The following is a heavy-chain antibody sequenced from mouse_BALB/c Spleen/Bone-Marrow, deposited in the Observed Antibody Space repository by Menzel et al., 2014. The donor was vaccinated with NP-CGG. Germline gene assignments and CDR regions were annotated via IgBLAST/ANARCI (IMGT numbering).Heavy chain of an antibody. V-gene: IGHV2-9*02. CDR1: GFSLXSYG. J-gene: IGHJ4*01. CDR2: IWAGGST. D-gene: IGHD2-2*01. CDR3: ARDREYGYYYAMDY. Sequence: VNVVESGPGLVAPSQSLSITCTVSGFSLXSYGVHWVRQPPGKGLEWLGVIWAGGSTNYNSALMSRLSISKDNSKSQIFLKMNSLQTDDTAMYYCARDREYGYYYAMDYWGQGTSVTVSS.